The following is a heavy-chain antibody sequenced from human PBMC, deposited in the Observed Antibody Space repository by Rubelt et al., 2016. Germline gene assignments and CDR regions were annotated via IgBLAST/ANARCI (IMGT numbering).Heavy chain of an antibody. J-gene: IGHJ4*02. V-gene: IGHV3-48*03. Sequence: NWVRQAPGKGLEWVSYISASGSTINYADSVKGRFTISRDNAKNSLYLQVKSLTPEDTAVYYGARELDSSGYYGYYFDYWGQGTLVTVSS. CDR3: ARELDSSGYYGYYFDY. D-gene: IGHD3-22*01. CDR2: ISASGSTI.